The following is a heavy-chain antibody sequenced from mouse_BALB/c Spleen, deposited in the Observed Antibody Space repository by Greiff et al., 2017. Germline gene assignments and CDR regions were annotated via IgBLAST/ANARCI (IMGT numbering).Heavy chain of an antibody. J-gene: IGHJ4*01. CDR3: ARYGYGYDYAMDY. CDR1: GDSITSGY. V-gene: IGHV3-8*02. Sequence: VQLKESGPSLVKPSQTLSLTCSVTGDSITSGYWNWIRKFPGNKLEYMGYISYSGSTYYNPSLKSRISITRDTSKNQYYLQLNSVTTEDTATYYCARYGYGYDYAMDYWGQGTSVTVSS. CDR2: ISYSGST. D-gene: IGHD2-2*01.